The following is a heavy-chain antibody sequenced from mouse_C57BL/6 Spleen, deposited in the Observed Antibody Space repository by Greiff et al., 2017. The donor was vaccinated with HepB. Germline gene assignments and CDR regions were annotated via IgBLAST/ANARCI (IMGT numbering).Heavy chain of an antibody. V-gene: IGHV1-82*01. D-gene: IGHD2-2*01. CDR1: GYAFSSSW. J-gene: IGHJ3*01. CDR3: ARGGYYGYDGFAY. Sequence: VQLQESGPELVKPGASVKISCKASGYAFSSSWMNWVKQRPGKGLEWIGRIYPGDGDTNYNGKFKGKATLTADKSSSTAYMQLSSLTSEDSAVYFCARGGYYGYDGFAYWGQGTLVTVSA. CDR2: IYPGDGDT.